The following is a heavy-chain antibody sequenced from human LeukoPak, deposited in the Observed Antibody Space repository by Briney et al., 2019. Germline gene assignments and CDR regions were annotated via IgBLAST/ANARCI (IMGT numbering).Heavy chain of an antibody. CDR3: ARDYGDYRGNYFDY. Sequence: GGSLRLSCAASGFTFSSYGMHWVRQAPGKGLEWVAVIWYDGSNKYYADSVKGRFTISRDNSKNTLYLQMNSLRAEDTAVYYCARDYGDYRGNYFDYWGQGTRVTVSS. J-gene: IGHJ4*02. V-gene: IGHV3-33*01. D-gene: IGHD4-17*01. CDR1: GFTFSSYG. CDR2: IWYDGSNK.